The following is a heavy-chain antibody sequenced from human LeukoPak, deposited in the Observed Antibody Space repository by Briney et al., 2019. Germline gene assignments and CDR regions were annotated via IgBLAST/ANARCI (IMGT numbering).Heavy chain of an antibody. J-gene: IGHJ3*02. Sequence: PVGSLRLSCAASGFTVSNNYMSWVRQAPGKGLGWVSVMYRVGNTYYADFVKSRVTISRDNFKNTLHLQMNSLRVEDTALYYCARGLTVGATGVWAFDNWGQGTMVTVSS. CDR2: MYRVGNT. D-gene: IGHD1-26*01. CDR3: ARGLTVGATGVWAFDN. V-gene: IGHV3-66*01. CDR1: GFTVSNNY.